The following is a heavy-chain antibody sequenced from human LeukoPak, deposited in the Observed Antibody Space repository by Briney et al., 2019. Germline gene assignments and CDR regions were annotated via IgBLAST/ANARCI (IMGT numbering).Heavy chain of an antibody. CDR2: IYYSGST. J-gene: IGHJ3*02. D-gene: IGHD3-22*01. Sequence: PSETLSLTCTVSGGSLSSYYWSWLRQPPGKGLEWIGYIYYSGSTNYNPSLKSRVTISVDPSKSQFSLKLSSVTAADTAVYYCARVDRGYYYDSSGYLAFAAFDIWGQGTMVTVSS. CDR1: GGSLSSYY. V-gene: IGHV4-59*01. CDR3: ARVDRGYYYDSSGYLAFAAFDI.